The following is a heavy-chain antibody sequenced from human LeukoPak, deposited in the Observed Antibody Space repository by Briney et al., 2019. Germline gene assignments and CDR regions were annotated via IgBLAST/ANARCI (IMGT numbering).Heavy chain of an antibody. CDR2: ISGSSRHK. D-gene: IGHD6-13*01. CDR1: GFTFSSYT. V-gene: IGHV3-21*01. J-gene: IGHJ4*02. Sequence: GGSLRLSCAASGFTFSSYTMNWARQAPGKGLEWVSSISGSSRHKYYADSVKGRFTISRDNAKNSLYLQMNSLRAEDTAVYCCARTANFAAGYYIDYWGQGTLVTVSS. CDR3: ARTANFAAGYYIDY.